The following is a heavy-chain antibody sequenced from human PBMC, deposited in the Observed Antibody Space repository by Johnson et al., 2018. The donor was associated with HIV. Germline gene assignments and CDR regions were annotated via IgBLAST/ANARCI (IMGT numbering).Heavy chain of an antibody. CDR1: EFTFSSFR. V-gene: IGHV3-74*01. CDR3: AREARRYHYDSSNDAFDI. Sequence: MQLVESGGGLVQPGGSLRLSCAASEFTFSSFRMHWVRQVPGKGQVWASRINSDGSSRRYADSVKGRFTISRDNDKNTLYLQMNSLRAEDTAVYYCAREARRYHYDSSNDAFDIWGQGTMVTVSS. D-gene: IGHD3-22*01. CDR2: INSDGSSR. J-gene: IGHJ3*02.